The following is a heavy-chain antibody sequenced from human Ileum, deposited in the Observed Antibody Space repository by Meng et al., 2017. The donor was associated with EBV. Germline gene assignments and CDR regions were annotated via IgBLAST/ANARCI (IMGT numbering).Heavy chain of an antibody. D-gene: IGHD6-19*01. Sequence: QSHLQLSGPTPVSPTQSRTLPCTFSGLSPRSSGVDVNWIRLPPGPALASLALICWDDDRRSNHPLTSRLTLTMDTPRYQVLLTLTNMDPMATATYFCVYSQSNSGWYPDHWGQGALVTVSS. CDR3: VYSQSNSGWYPDH. CDR1: GLSPRSSGVD. CDR2: ICWDDDR. J-gene: IGHJ5*02. V-gene: IGHV2-5*02.